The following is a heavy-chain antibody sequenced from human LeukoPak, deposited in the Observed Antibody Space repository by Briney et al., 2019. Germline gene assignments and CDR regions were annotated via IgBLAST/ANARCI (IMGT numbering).Heavy chain of an antibody. CDR3: ARDHEVVGGNFPFDY. D-gene: IGHD4-23*01. CDR1: GYTFTSYG. V-gene: IGHV1-18*01. CDR2: ISAYNGIT. Sequence: ASVKVSCKASGYTFTSYGISWVRQAPGQGLEWMGWISAYNGITNYAQKLQGRVTMTTDTSTSTAYMELRSLRSDDTAVYYCARDHEVVGGNFPFDYWGQGTLVTVSS. J-gene: IGHJ4*02.